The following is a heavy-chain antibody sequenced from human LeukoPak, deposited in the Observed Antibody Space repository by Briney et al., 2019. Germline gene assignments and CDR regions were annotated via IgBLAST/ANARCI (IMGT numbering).Heavy chain of an antibody. CDR2: INHSGST. CDR1: GGSFSGYY. CDR3: ARVARDGSGSYYP. J-gene: IGHJ5*02. D-gene: IGHD3-10*01. Sequence: SETLSLTCAVYGGSFSGYYWSWIRQPPGKGLEWIGEINHSGSTNYNPSLKSRVTISVDTSKNQFSLKLSSVTAADTAVYYCARVARDGSGSYYPWGQGTLVTVSS. V-gene: IGHV4-34*01.